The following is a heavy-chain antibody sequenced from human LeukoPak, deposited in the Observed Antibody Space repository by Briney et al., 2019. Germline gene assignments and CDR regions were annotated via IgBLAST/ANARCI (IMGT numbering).Heavy chain of an antibody. D-gene: IGHD2-21*02. CDR3: ATSMTATAPFDD. Sequence: ASVKVSCMASEYTFTAYYMHWARQAPGQGLEWVGWINCDSGDTNYAQNFQGRVTVTRDTSITIAYMELSSLRFDDTAVYFCATSMTATAPFDDWGQGTLVTVSS. CDR2: INCDSGDT. V-gene: IGHV1-2*02. J-gene: IGHJ4*02. CDR1: EYTFTAYY.